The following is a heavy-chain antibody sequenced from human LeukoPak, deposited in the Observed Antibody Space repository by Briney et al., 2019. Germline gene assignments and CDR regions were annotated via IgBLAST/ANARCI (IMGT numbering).Heavy chain of an antibody. J-gene: IGHJ4*02. D-gene: IGHD3-10*01. CDR1: GGTFTRYG. CDR2: IIPVSGTA. V-gene: IGHV1-69*13. CDR3: AGGGYYSGSGKPPFHFDY. Sequence: ASVKVSCKASGGTFTRYGISWVRQAPGQGLEWLGGIIPVSGTANYARKFQGRVTITADESTTTTNMELSSLRSEDTAVYYCAGGGYYSGSGKPPFHFDYWGQGTLVTVSS.